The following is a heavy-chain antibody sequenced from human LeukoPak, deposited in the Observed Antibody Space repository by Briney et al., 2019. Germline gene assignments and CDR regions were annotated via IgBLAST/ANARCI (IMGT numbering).Heavy chain of an antibody. J-gene: IGHJ4*02. V-gene: IGHV4-61*09. CDR1: GGSISSYSYY. CDR3: AREGGYSYGDAPLHFDY. CDR2: IDTSGST. Sequence: SETLSLTCTVSGGSISSYSYYWRWIPQPAGKGLEWHGHIDTSGSTNYNPSRKIRVTISVDTSKNQFSLKLSSVTAADTAVCYCAREGGYSYGDAPLHFDYWGQGTLVTVSS. D-gene: IGHD5-18*01.